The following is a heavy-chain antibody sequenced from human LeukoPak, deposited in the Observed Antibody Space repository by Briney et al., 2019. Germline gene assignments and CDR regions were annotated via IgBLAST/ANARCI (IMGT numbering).Heavy chain of an antibody. Sequence: SETLSLTCTVSGGSINSYYWSWIRQPPGRGLEWIGYIYYSGSTNYNPSLKSRVTISVDTSKNQFSLKLSSVTAADTAVYYCARSPSCSGGSCYTVDYWGQGTLVTVSS. CDR1: GGSINSYY. V-gene: IGHV4-59*01. CDR2: IYYSGST. D-gene: IGHD2-15*01. J-gene: IGHJ4*02. CDR3: ARSPSCSGGSCYTVDY.